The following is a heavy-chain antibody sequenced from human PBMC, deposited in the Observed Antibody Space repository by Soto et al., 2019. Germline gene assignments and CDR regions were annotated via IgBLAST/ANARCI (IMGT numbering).Heavy chain of an antibody. CDR1: GFTFSSYS. CDR3: ARESRFLEWLSLNWFDP. V-gene: IGHV3-48*02. Sequence: GGSLRLSCAASGFTFSSYSMNWVRQAPGKGLEWVSYISSRNRTIYYADSVKGRFTISRDNAKNSLYMKMNSLREEDTAVYYCARESRFLEWLSLNWFDPWGQGTLVTVSS. D-gene: IGHD3-3*01. CDR2: ISSRNRTI. J-gene: IGHJ5*02.